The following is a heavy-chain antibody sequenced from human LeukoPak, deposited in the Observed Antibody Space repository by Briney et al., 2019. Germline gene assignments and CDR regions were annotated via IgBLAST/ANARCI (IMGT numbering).Heavy chain of an antibody. J-gene: IGHJ4*02. D-gene: IGHD2-8*02. CDR2: IGYTGTNT. CDR3: ARDLTGKYYIAY. V-gene: IGHV3-30*02. CDR1: GCTFSRFG. Sequence: GGSLRLPCAASGCTFSRFGMQWVRQAPGEGLEWVAYIGYTGTNTYYADSVKGRFTISRDNSKNTVHLQMNSLRSADTALYSCARDLTGKYYIAYWGQGTLVTVSS.